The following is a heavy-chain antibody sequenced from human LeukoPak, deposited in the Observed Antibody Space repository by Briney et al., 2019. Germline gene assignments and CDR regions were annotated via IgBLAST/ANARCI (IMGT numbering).Heavy chain of an antibody. CDR2: ISSSSSYI. Sequence: GGSLRLSCAASGFTFSSYSMNWVRQAPGKGLEWVSSISSSSSYIYYADSVKGRFSISRDNAKNSLYLQMNSLRAEDTAVYYCATSAVVYLLGYWGQGTLVTVSS. V-gene: IGHV3-21*01. CDR1: GFTFSSYS. J-gene: IGHJ4*02. D-gene: IGHD4-23*01. CDR3: ATSAVVYLLGY.